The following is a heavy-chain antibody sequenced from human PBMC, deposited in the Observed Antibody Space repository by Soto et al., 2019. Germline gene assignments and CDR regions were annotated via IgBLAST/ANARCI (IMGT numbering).Heavy chain of an antibody. CDR3: ARGSWDCFDY. D-gene: IGHD1-26*01. J-gene: IGHJ4*02. V-gene: IGHV1-3*01. CDR2: INANNGNT. CDR1: GYTFTGYY. Sequence: ASVKVSCKASGYTFTGYYMHWVRQAPGQRLEWMGWINANNGNTKYSQKFQGRVTITRDTSASTAYMELSSLRSEDTAVYYCARGSWDCFDYWGQGTLVTVSS.